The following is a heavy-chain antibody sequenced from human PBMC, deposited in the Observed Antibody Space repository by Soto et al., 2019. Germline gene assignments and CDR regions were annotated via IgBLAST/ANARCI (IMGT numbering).Heavy chain of an antibody. D-gene: IGHD2-21*01. V-gene: IGHV3-30*18. J-gene: IGHJ6*02. CDR3: AKAGWGGDYYYGLDV. CDR1: GFNFNNYA. Sequence: GGSLRLSCAASGFNFNNYAMHWVRQAPGKGLEWVAVVTFDGSRTYYADSVKGRFTISRDSSNNTVSLQMNSLTNEDTAVYYCAKAGWGGDYYYGLDVWGQGTTVTSP. CDR2: VTFDGSRT.